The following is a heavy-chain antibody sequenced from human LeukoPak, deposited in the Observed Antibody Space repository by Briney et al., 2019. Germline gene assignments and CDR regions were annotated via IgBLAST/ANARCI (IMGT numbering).Heavy chain of an antibody. CDR1: GGSISSSSYY. CDR3: AREGVVAATGSYYFDY. D-gene: IGHD2-15*01. J-gene: IGHJ4*02. CDR2: IYYSGST. V-gene: IGHV4-39*07. Sequence: SETLSLTCTVSGGSISSSSYYWGWIRQPPGKGLEWIGSIYYSGSTYYNPSLKSRVTISVDTSKNQFSLKLSSVTAADTAVYYCAREGVVAATGSYYFDYWGQGTLVTVSS.